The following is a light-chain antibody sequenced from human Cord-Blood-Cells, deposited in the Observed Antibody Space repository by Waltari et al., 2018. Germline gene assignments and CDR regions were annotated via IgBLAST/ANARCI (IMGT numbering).Light chain of an antibody. CDR1: HSISSY. Sequence: DIQMTKSPSSLSAYVGDSVTITCRASHSISSYLNWYQQKPGKAPKLLIYAASSLQSGVPSRFSGSGSGTYFTLTISSLQPEDFATYYCQQSYSTPYTFGQGTKLEIK. CDR2: AAS. CDR3: QQSYSTPYT. V-gene: IGKV1-39*01. J-gene: IGKJ2*01.